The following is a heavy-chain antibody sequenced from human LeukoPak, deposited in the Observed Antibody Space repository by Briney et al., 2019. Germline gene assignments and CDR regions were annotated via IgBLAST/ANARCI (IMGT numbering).Heavy chain of an antibody. CDR2: ISSSGSTI. CDR3: ASWFMVRGVIIKRHYYYMDV. Sequence: GGSLRLSCAASGFTFSDYYMSWIRQAPGKGLEWVSYISSSGSTIYYADSVKGRFTISRDNAKNSLYLQMNSLRAEDTAVYYCASWFMVRGVIIKRHYYYMDVWGKGTTVTVSS. D-gene: IGHD3-10*01. V-gene: IGHV3-11*04. J-gene: IGHJ6*03. CDR1: GFTFSDYY.